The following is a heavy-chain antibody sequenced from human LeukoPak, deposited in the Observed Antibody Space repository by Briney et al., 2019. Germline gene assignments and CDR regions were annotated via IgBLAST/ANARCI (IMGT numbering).Heavy chain of an antibody. CDR1: GYTFTSYD. Sequence: PCGPVKVSFKASGYTFTSYDISWVRPATGQGLEWMGWMNPNSGNTGYAQKFQGRVTITRNTSISTAYMELSSLRSDDTAVYYCARDLSGCSGGSCPTPNWFDPWGQGTLVTVSS. CDR3: ARDLSGCSGGSCPTPNWFDP. V-gene: IGHV1-8*01. CDR2: MNPNSGNT. J-gene: IGHJ5*02. D-gene: IGHD2-15*01.